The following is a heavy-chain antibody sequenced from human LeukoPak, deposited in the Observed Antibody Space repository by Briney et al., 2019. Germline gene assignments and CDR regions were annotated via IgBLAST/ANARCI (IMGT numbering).Heavy chain of an antibody. J-gene: IGHJ5*02. D-gene: IGHD3-10*01. CDR1: GGSFSGYY. Sequence: PSETLSLTCAVYGGSFSGYYWSWIRQPPGKGLEWIGEINHSGSTNYNPSLKSRVTISVDTSKDQFSLKLSSVTAADTAVYYCARDRGAYYGSGSHWFDPWGQGTLVTVSS. V-gene: IGHV4-34*01. CDR2: INHSGST. CDR3: ARDRGAYYGSGSHWFDP.